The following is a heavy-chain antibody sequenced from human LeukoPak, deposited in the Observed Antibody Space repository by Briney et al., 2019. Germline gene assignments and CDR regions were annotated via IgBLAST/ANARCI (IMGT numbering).Heavy chain of an antibody. Sequence: SVKVSCKASGGTFSSYAISWVRQAPGQGLEWMGGIIPIFGTANYAQKFQGRVTITTDESTSTAYMELSSLRSEDTAVYYCARGATGHYDYVWGSYRYYYFDYWGQGTLVTVSS. CDR3: ARGATGHYDYVWGSYRYYYFDY. CDR1: GGTFSSYA. V-gene: IGHV1-69*05. D-gene: IGHD3-16*02. J-gene: IGHJ4*02. CDR2: IIPIFGTA.